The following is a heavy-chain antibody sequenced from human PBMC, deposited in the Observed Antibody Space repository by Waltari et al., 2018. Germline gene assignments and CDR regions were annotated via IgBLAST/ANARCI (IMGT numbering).Heavy chain of an antibody. Sequence: QVQLVQSGAEVKKPGSSVKVSCKASRGTFSRYAISWVRQAPGQGLEWMGRLIPVVGTASYGQKFQGRVTITADKSTGTAYMERSSRRSEDTAVYYCARGVATNSIDYWGQGTLVTVSS. J-gene: IGHJ4*02. CDR2: LIPVVGTA. D-gene: IGHD5-12*01. V-gene: IGHV1-69*08. CDR1: RGTFSRYA. CDR3: ARGVATNSIDY.